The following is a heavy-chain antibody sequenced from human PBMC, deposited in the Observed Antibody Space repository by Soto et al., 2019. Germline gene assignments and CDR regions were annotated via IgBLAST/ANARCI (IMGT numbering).Heavy chain of an antibody. CDR1: GGTFSSYA. CDR2: IIPIFGTA. Sequence: SVKVSCKASGGTFSSYAISWVRQAPGQGLEWMGGIIPIFGTANYAQKFQGRVTITADESTSTAYMELSSLRSEDTAVYYCATRPYSSSSWGMAVWGQGTTVTVSS. D-gene: IGHD6-6*01. J-gene: IGHJ6*02. V-gene: IGHV1-69*13. CDR3: ATRPYSSSSWGMAV.